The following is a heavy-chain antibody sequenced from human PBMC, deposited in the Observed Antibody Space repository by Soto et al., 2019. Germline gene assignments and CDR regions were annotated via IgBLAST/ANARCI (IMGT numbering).Heavy chain of an antibody. V-gene: IGHV3-73*02. Sequence: EVQLVESGGGLVQPGGSLKLSCAASGFTFSGSAMHWVRQASGKGLEWVGRIRSKANSYATAYAASVKGRFTISRDDSKNTAYLQMNSLKTEDTPVYYCTGYYDSTFWGQGTLVTVSS. J-gene: IGHJ4*02. CDR3: TGYYDSTF. D-gene: IGHD3-22*01. CDR1: GFTFSGSA. CDR2: IRSKANSYAT.